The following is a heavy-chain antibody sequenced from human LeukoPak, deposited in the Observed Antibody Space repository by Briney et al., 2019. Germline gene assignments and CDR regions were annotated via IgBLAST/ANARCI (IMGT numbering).Heavy chain of an antibody. Sequence: PSETLSLTCTVSGASIISYYWSWIRQPAGKGLEWIGRIYSSGSTNYNPSLKSRVTMSVDTSKNQFSLKLSSVTAADTAVYYCARGQYHLLYWYFDLWGRGTLVTVSS. J-gene: IGHJ2*01. D-gene: IGHD2-2*01. CDR1: GASIISYY. CDR3: ARGQYHLLYWYFDL. CDR2: IYSSGST. V-gene: IGHV4-4*07.